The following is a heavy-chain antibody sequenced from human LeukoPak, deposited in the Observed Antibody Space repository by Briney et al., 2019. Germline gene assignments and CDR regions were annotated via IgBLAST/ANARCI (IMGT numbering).Heavy chain of an antibody. J-gene: IGHJ6*02. D-gene: IGHD5-24*01. CDR1: GFTFSGYS. CDR3: ARDRAAKARIGGMDV. CDR2: ISESSSDK. V-gene: IGHV3-21*06. Sequence: GGSLSLSCAASGFTFSGYSMNWVRHALGKGLEWVSHISESSSDKYDADSVKGRFTITRDNAKNSLYLQMNSLRVEDTGIYYCARDRAAKARIGGMDVWGQGTTVIVSS.